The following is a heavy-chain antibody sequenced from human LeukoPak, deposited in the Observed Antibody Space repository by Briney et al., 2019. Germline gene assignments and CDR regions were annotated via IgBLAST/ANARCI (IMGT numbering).Heavy chain of an antibody. V-gene: IGHV3-23*01. Sequence: GGSLRLSCAASGFTSSHYAMRWVRQAPGKGLEWLSEIGGGGDGAYHADSVKGRFTISRDNSKNTLYLQMNSLRAEDTAVYYCARDGGSYLDYWGQGTLVTVSS. CDR2: IGGGGDGA. CDR3: ARDGGSYLDY. D-gene: IGHD1-26*01. CDR1: GFTSSHYA. J-gene: IGHJ4*02.